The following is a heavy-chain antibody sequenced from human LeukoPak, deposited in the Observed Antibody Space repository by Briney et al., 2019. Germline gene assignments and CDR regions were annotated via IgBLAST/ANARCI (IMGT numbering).Heavy chain of an antibody. CDR3: ARGNWYSSGWWGWFDP. J-gene: IGHJ5*02. Sequence: SETLSLTCTVSGGSISSGSYYWGWIRQPARKGLEWIGRIYTSGSTNYNPSLKSRVTISVDTSKNQFSLKLSSVTAADTAVYYCARGNWYSSGWWGWFDPWGQGTLVTVSS. CDR2: IYTSGST. D-gene: IGHD6-19*01. V-gene: IGHV4-61*02. CDR1: GGSISSGSYY.